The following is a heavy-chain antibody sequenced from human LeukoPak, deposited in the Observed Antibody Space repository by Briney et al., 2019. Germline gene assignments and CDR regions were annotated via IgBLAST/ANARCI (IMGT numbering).Heavy chain of an antibody. Sequence: SETLSLTCTVSGGSISSSSYYWGWIRQPPGKGLEWIGSIYYSGSTYYNPSLKSRVTMSVDTSKNQFSLKLSSVTAADTAVYYCARVGRVKGVGYFDYWGQGTLVTVSS. CDR3: ARVGRVKGVGYFDY. CDR2: IYYSGST. D-gene: IGHD3-10*01. CDR1: GGSISSSSYY. V-gene: IGHV4-39*07. J-gene: IGHJ4*02.